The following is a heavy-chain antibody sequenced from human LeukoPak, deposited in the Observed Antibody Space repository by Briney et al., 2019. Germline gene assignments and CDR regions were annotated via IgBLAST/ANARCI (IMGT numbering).Heavy chain of an antibody. CDR2: IYYSGST. CDR3: ARLMVRGVIIYNDGFDI. V-gene: IGHV4-30-4*08. CDR1: GRSISSGDYY. J-gene: IGHJ3*02. Sequence: SETLSLTCTVSGRSISSGDYYWSWIRQPPGKGLEWIGYIYYSGSTYCNPSLKSRVSISVDKSKNQFSLKLSSVSAADTAVYYCARLMVRGVIIYNDGFDIWGQGTMVTVSS. D-gene: IGHD3-10*01.